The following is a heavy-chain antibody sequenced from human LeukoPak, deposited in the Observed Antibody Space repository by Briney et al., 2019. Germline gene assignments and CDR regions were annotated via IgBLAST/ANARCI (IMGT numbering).Heavy chain of an antibody. CDR2: IYPGGSDR. CDR3: ARHFYDTSTYYSSFDF. J-gene: IGHJ4*02. V-gene: IGHV5-51*01. CDR1: GYNL. Sequence: GESLKISCKGSGYNLIGWVRQMPGKGLEWVAFIYPGGSDRRYSPPFQGQVTVSADKSINTVYLQWGGLKASDTAMYYCARHFYDTSTYYSSFDFWGQGTLVTVSS. D-gene: IGHD2/OR15-2a*01.